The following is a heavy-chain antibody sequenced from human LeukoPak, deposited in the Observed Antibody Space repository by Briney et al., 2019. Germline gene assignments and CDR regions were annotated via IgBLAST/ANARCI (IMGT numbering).Heavy chain of an antibody. Sequence: GSSVKVSCKASGGTFSSYAISWVRQAPGQGLEWMGGIIPIFGTANYAQKFQGRVTITADKSTSTAYMELSSLRSEDTAVYYCARGVDGNSAEGLEYWGQGTLVTVSS. V-gene: IGHV1-69*06. CDR2: IIPIFGTA. D-gene: IGHD4-23*01. J-gene: IGHJ4*02. CDR1: GGTFSSYA. CDR3: ARGVDGNSAEGLEY.